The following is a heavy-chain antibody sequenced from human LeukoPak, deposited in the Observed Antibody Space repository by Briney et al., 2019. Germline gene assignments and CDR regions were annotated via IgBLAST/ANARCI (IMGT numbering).Heavy chain of an antibody. V-gene: IGHV3-66*02. J-gene: IGHJ3*02. CDR2: IYSGGST. D-gene: IGHD1/OR15-1a*01. CDR1: GFTVSSNY. Sequence: PGGSLRLSCAASGFTVSSNYMSWVRQAPGKGLEWVSVIYSGGSTYYADSVKGRFTISRDNSKNTLYLQMNSLRAEDTAVHYCASGNREAAFDIWGQGTMVTVSS. CDR3: ASGNREAAFDI.